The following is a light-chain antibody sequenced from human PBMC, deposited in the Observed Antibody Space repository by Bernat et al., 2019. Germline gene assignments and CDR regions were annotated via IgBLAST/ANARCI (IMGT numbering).Light chain of an antibody. CDR2: DVS. Sequence: QSALTQPASVSGSPGQSITLSCTGTSSDVGAYNYVSWYQQHPGKAPKLMIFDVSNRPSGVSDPFSGSKSGNTASLTISGLRAEDEADYYCSSVSTTSTPVVFGGGTKLTVL. CDR3: SSVSTTSTPVV. CDR1: SSDVGAYNY. J-gene: IGLJ3*02. V-gene: IGLV2-14*03.